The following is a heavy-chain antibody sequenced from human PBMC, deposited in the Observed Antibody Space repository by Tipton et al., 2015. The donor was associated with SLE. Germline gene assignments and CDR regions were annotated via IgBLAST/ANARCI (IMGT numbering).Heavy chain of an antibody. CDR1: GYTFTTYY. D-gene: IGHD1-26*01. Sequence: QLVQSGPEVKKPGASVKVSCMASGYTFTTYYMHWVRQAPGQGLEWMGVVNPSGGSTNYAQKFQGRVTITRDTTTSTVYMELSSLRAEDTAVYYCAREGGGSYPWHFDHLGQGALVTVSS. CDR3: AREGGGSYPWHFDH. V-gene: IGHV1-46*01. J-gene: IGHJ4*02. CDR2: VNPSGGST.